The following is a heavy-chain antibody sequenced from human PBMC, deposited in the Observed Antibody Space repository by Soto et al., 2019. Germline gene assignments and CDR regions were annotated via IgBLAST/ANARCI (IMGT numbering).Heavy chain of an antibody. Sequence: GGSLRLSCAASGFTFSSYSMNWVRQAPGKGLEWVSSISSSSSYIYYADSVKGRFTISRDNAKNSLYLQMNSLRAEDTAVYYCARDAAALSYYFDYWGQGTLVTVSS. D-gene: IGHD6-6*01. CDR1: GFTFSSYS. CDR3: ARDAAALSYYFDY. CDR2: ISSSSSYI. J-gene: IGHJ4*02. V-gene: IGHV3-21*01.